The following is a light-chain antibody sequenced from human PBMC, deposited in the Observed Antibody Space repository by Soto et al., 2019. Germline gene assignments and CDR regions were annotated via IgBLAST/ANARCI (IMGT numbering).Light chain of an antibody. CDR2: EVS. V-gene: IGLV2-14*01. Sequence: QSAQTQPASVSGSPGQSITISCTGTSSDVGGYNYVSWYQQHPGKAPKLMIYEVSNRPSGVSNRFSGSKSGNTASLTISGLQAEDEADYYCSSYTSSSPLDVFGTGTKVTVL. CDR3: SSYTSSSPLDV. CDR1: SSDVGGYNY. J-gene: IGLJ1*01.